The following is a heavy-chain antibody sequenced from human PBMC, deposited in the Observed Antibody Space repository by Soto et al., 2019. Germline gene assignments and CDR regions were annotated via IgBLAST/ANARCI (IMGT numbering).Heavy chain of an antibody. D-gene: IGHD3-22*01. CDR2: ISGYNGNT. J-gene: IGHJ6*02. CDR3: ARDREYYYDSSGNYYYDDGLDV. CDR1: GYTFTDYG. V-gene: IGHV1-18*04. Sequence: QVQLVESGAEVKKPGASVKVSCKASGYTFTDYGISWVRQAPGQGLEWMGWISGYNGNTKYAQKFQGRVTMTTDTPTNTAYMELRSLRSDETAVYYCARDREYYYDSSGNYYYDDGLDVWGQGTTVNVS.